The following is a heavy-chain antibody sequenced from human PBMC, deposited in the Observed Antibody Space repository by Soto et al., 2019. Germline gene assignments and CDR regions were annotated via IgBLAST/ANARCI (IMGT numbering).Heavy chain of an antibody. V-gene: IGHV1-18*01. D-gene: IGHD1-7*01. CDR3: ARDREYNWNYNWFDP. CDR2: ISAYNGNT. J-gene: IGHJ5*02. CDR1: GYTFTSYG. Sequence: ASVKVSCKASGYTFTSYGISWVRQAPGQGLEWMGWISAYNGNTNFTQKLQGRVTRTTDTSTSTAYMELRSLRSDDTAVYYCARDREYNWNYNWFDPWGQGTLVTVSS.